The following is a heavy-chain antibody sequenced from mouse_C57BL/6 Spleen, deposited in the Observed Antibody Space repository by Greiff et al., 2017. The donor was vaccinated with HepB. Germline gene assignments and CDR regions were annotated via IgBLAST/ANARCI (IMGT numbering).Heavy chain of an antibody. V-gene: IGHV5-9-1*02. D-gene: IGHD1-1*01. CDR3: TRRGLFAWFAY. CDR2: ISSGGDYI. CDR1: GFTFSSYA. J-gene: IGHJ3*01. Sequence: EVKLQESGEGLVKPGGSLKLSCAASGFTFSSYAMSWVRQTPEKRLEWVAYISSGGDYIYYADTVKGRFTISRDNARNTLYLQMSSLKSEDTAMYYCTRRGLFAWFAYWGQGTLVTVSA.